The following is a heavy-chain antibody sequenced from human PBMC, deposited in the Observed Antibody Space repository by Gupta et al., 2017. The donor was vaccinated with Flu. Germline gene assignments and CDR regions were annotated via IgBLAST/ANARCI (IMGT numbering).Heavy chain of an antibody. V-gene: IGHV1-2*02. CDR2: INPDGGGT. Sequence: QVQLVQSGAEVRRPGASVKVSCTASGYPFTAYYMHWVRQPPGQGLDWMGWINPDGGGTDYAQKFQGRVTLTRDTSISTVYMELSRLRSDDTAMYYCATVEDTAVVKGTSWFDPWGQGTLVTVSS. J-gene: IGHJ5*02. CDR3: ATVEDTAVVKGTSWFDP. CDR1: GYPFTAYY. D-gene: IGHD5-18*01.